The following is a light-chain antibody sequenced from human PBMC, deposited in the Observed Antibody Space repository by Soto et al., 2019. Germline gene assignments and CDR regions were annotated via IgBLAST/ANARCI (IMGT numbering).Light chain of an antibody. Sequence: QSALTQPASVSGSPGQSITISCTGTSSDIGGSTYVSWYQHHPGTAPKLMIYEVTNRPSGVSDRFSGSKSGNTASLTISGLQAEDEADYFCFSYTRSSTLVVFGGGTKVTVL. CDR1: SSDIGGSTY. V-gene: IGLV2-14*01. J-gene: IGLJ3*02. CDR3: FSYTRSSTLVV. CDR2: EVT.